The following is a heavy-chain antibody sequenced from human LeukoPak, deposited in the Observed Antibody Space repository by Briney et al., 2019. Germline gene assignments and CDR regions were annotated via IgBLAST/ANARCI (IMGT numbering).Heavy chain of an antibody. Sequence: SETLSLTCTVSGGSISSYYWSRIRQPPGKGLEWIGYIYYSGSTNYNPSLKSRVTISVDTSKNQFSLKLSSVTAADTAVYYCARERGVDTAIYYYYYGMDVWGKGTTVTVSS. V-gene: IGHV4-59*12. D-gene: IGHD5-18*01. J-gene: IGHJ6*04. CDR2: IYYSGST. CDR3: ARERGVDTAIYYYYYGMDV. CDR1: GGSISSYY.